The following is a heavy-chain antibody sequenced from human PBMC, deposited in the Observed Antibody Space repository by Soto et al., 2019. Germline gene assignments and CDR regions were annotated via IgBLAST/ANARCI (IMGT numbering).Heavy chain of an antibody. J-gene: IGHJ6*03. CDR1: GFSLSTSGVG. Sequence: ITLKESGPTLVKPTQPLTLTCTFSGFSLSTSGVGVGWIRQPPGKVLEWLALIYWDDDKRYSTSLKSRLTITKDTSKNQVVLTMTNMDPVDTATYYCAHSRGSSSAWDYFSYMDVWGKGTTVTVSS. CDR2: IYWDDDK. V-gene: IGHV2-5*02. D-gene: IGHD6-6*01. CDR3: AHSRGSSSAWDYFSYMDV.